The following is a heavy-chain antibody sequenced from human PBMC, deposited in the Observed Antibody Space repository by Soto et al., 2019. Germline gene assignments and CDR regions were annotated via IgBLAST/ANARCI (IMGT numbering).Heavy chain of an antibody. V-gene: IGHV3-74*01. CDR2: INSDGSST. J-gene: IGHJ4*02. Sequence: EVQLVESGGNLIQPGGSLRLSCAASGFTFSSYWMHWVRQAPGKGLVWVSRINSDGSSTSYVDSVKGRFTISRDNAKNKLYLQMNSLSVADPAVYFCARRGQEGPGLAHWGQGTLVTVSS. CDR1: GFTFSSYW. CDR3: ARRGQEGPGLAH.